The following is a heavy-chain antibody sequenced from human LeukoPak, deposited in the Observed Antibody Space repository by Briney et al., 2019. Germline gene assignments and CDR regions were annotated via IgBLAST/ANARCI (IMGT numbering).Heavy chain of an antibody. V-gene: IGHV3-33*01. Sequence: GMSLRLSCAASGFTFSNFGMHWVRQAPGKGLEWVAVIWYDGSGKYYADSVKGRFTISRDNSKNSLDLQMNSLRGDDMAVYYCARDYGGPTRHYFDYWGQGTLVTVSS. CDR2: IWYDGSGK. CDR1: GFTFSNFG. J-gene: IGHJ4*02. CDR3: ARDYGGPTRHYFDY. D-gene: IGHD3-16*01.